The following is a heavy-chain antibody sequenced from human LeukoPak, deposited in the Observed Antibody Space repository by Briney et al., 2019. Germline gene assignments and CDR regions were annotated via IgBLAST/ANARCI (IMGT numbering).Heavy chain of an antibody. CDR2: ISYDGSYK. D-gene: IGHD7-27*01. Sequence: GGSLRLSCAASGFTFSTYAMHWVRQAPGRGLEWVAVISYDGSYKYYADSVKGRLTISRDNSKHTQYLKMNSLRAEDTAVYYCARGSLTGGKRYYFDYWGQGTLVTVSS. V-gene: IGHV3-30*04. CDR3: ARGSLTGGKRYYFDY. CDR1: GFTFSTYA. J-gene: IGHJ4*02.